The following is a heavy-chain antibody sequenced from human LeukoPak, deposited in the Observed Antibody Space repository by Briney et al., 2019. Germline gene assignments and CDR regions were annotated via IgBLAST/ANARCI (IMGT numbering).Heavy chain of an antibody. D-gene: IGHD3-9*01. CDR1: GGSISIYY. Sequence: PSETLSLTCTVSGGSISIYYWSWIRQPPGKGLEWIGYIYDSGSTNYNPSLKSRVTISVDTSKNQFSLKLSSVTAADTAVYYCASPHYDILTGYPSLLFDFWGQGGLVTVSS. CDR2: IYDSGST. V-gene: IGHV4-59*12. J-gene: IGHJ4*02. CDR3: ASPHYDILTGYPSLLFDF.